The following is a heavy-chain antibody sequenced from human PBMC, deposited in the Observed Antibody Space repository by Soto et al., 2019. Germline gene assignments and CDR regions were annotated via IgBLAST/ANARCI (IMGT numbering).Heavy chain of an antibody. V-gene: IGHV3-48*02. D-gene: IGHD3-10*01. Sequence: VGSLRLSCAVSGFTFSSYSVNWVRQTPRKGLEWVSYISSSSNTIYYADSVKGRFTVSTDNAKNSLYLQMNSLRDEDTAVYYCARSLYGLDYWSQGTLVTVS. CDR1: GFTFSSYS. CDR2: ISSSSNTI. CDR3: ARSLYGLDY. J-gene: IGHJ4*02.